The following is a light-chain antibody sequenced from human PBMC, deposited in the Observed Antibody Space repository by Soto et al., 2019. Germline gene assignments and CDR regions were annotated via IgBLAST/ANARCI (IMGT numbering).Light chain of an antibody. Sequence: FTQSPATLSLSPAERATLSCRAIQSVVTSLAWYQQKPGQAPRLLIYGASTRATGIPARFSGSGSGTEFTLTISSLRSEDFAVYYCQQYNNWPPWTFGQGTKVDIK. CDR2: GAS. V-gene: IGKV3-15*01. CDR3: QQYNNWPPWT. CDR1: QSVVTS. J-gene: IGKJ1*01.